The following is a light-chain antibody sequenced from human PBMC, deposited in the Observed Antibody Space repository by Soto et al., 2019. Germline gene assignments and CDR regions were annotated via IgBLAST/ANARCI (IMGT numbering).Light chain of an antibody. CDR1: NPNFGTNY. CDR2: SNS. J-gene: IGLJ2*01. V-gene: IGLV1-47*02. Sequence: QSVLTQPPSASGTPGQRVTISCSGSNPNFGTNYVYWYQQLPGTAPKLLIHSNSQRPSGVPDRFSGSKSGTSASLAISGLRSEDEAHYYCAAWDDSLVFGGGTKVTVL. CDR3: AAWDDSLV.